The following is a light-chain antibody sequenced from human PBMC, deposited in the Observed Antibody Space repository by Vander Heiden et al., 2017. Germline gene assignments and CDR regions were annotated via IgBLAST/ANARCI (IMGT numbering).Light chain of an antibody. CDR1: QGVSNR. J-gene: IGKJ4*01. CDR2: AAS. V-gene: IGKV1-12*01. Sequence: EMTQSPPSVSVSAGDRVTIPCRASQGVSNRLAWYQQKPGKAPKLLIYAASSLQTGIPSRFRGSGSETDFSLTISSLQPEDFATYYCQQANSFPLTFGGGTKVEIK. CDR3: QQANSFPLT.